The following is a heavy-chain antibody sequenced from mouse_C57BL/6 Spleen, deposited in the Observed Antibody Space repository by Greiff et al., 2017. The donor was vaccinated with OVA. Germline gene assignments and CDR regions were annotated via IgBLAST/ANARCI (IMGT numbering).Heavy chain of an antibody. D-gene: IGHD1-1*01. CDR1: GYTFTSYW. CDR3: ARRRGSSYNYFDY. J-gene: IGHJ2*01. V-gene: IGHV1-64*01. CDR2: IHPNSGST. Sequence: QVQLQQPGAELVKPGASVKLSCKASGYTFTSYWMHWVKQRPGQGLEWIGMIHPNSGSTNYNEKFKSKATLTVDKSSSTAYMQLSSLTSEDSAVYYCARRRGSSYNYFDYWGQGTTLTVSS.